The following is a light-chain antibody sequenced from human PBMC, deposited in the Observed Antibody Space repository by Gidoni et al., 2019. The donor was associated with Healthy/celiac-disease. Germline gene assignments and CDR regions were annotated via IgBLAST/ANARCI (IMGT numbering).Light chain of an antibody. CDR3: QQSYSTPFT. J-gene: IGKJ3*01. CDR1: QSNSSY. Sequence: DIQMTQSPSSLSASVGDRVPITYRASQSNSSYLNWYQQKPGKAPKLLIYASSSLQSGVPSRFSVSGSGTDFTLTIISLQPEDFATYYCQQSYSTPFTFXPXTNVDIK. CDR2: ASS. V-gene: IGKV1-39*01.